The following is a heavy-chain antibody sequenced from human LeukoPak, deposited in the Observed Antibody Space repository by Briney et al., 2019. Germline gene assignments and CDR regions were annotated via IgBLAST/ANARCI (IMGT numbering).Heavy chain of an antibody. V-gene: IGHV1-69*01. CDR2: IIPTFGTA. CDR3: ARAFSPGYSSGWYAAAY. Sequence: SVKVSCKASGGTFSSYAISWVRQAPGQGLEWMGGIIPTFGTANYAQKFQGRVTITADESTSTAYMELSSLRSEDTAVYYCARAFSPGYSSGWYAAAYWGQGTLVTVSS. CDR1: GGTFSSYA. D-gene: IGHD6-19*01. J-gene: IGHJ4*02.